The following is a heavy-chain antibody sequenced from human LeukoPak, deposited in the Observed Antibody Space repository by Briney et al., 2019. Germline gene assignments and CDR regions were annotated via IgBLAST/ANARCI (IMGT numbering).Heavy chain of an antibody. Sequence: AGGSLRLSCAASGFTFSSYAMSWVRQAPGKGLEWVSAISGSGGSTYYADSVKGRFTISRDNAKNSLYLQMNSLRAEDTAVYYCARDLYKQAGNDVLLWFGYRTDDAFDIWGQGTMVTVSS. D-gene: IGHD3-10*01. CDR1: GFTFSSYA. V-gene: IGHV3-23*01. J-gene: IGHJ3*02. CDR2: ISGSGGST. CDR3: ARDLYKQAGNDVLLWFGYRTDDAFDI.